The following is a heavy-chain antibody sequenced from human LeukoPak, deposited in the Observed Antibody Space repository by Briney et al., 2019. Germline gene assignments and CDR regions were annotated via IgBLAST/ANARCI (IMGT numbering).Heavy chain of an antibody. CDR2: IHHSGST. V-gene: IGHV4-38-2*02. CDR1: GDSISSGHY. Sequence: SETLSLTCTVSGDSISSGHYWDWIRQPPARGLEWIGSIHHSGSTCYNPSLKSRVTISLDTSQTQISLRVTSVTAADTAVYYCARGTDYYDSSGWLDPWGQGTLVTVSS. CDR3: ARGTDYYDSSGWLDP. J-gene: IGHJ5*02. D-gene: IGHD3-22*01.